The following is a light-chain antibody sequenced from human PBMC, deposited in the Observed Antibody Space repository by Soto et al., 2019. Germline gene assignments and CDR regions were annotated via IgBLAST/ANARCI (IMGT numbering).Light chain of an antibody. CDR2: DSS. J-gene: IGKJ1*01. V-gene: IGKV1-5*01. CDR1: QSVSSW. Sequence: DVQMTQSPSTLSASVGDRVTITCRDRQSVSSWLAWYQQKPGKAPKLLIYDSSSLESEVPSRFSGSESGTEFALAIGSLQPDDFAPYYSQQYNQLSVTFGQRPKVEI. CDR3: QQYNQLSVT.